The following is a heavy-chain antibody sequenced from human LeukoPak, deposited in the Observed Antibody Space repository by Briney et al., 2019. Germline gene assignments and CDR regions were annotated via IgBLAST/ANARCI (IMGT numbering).Heavy chain of an antibody. CDR1: GFTFSSYA. J-gene: IGHJ6*02. D-gene: IGHD2-2*01. CDR2: ISYDGSNK. CDR3: ARGSIPSMLDYYYYGMDV. V-gene: IGHV3-30*04. Sequence: PGGSLRLSCAASGFTFSSYAMHWVRQAPGKGLEWVAVISYDGSNKYYADSVKGRFTISRDNSKNTLYLQMNSLRAEDTAVYYCARGSIPSMLDYYYYGMDVWGQGTTVTVSS.